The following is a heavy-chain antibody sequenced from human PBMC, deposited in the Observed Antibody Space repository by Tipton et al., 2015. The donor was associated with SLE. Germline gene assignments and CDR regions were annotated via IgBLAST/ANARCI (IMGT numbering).Heavy chain of an antibody. Sequence: LRLSCSVSGGSISSSLYYWGWVRQPPGKGLEWIATIHYSGNSHSNPSLKSRVTISIDTSKNQFSLKLSSMTAADTAVYYCARHERWPHFDYWGQGTLVTVSS. D-gene: IGHD6-19*01. V-gene: IGHV4-39*07. CDR3: ARHERWPHFDY. CDR1: GGSISSSLYY. CDR2: IHYSGNS. J-gene: IGHJ4*02.